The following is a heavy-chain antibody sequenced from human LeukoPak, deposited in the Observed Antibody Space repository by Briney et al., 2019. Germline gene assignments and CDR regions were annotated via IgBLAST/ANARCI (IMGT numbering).Heavy chain of an antibody. CDR2: LGTLADT. V-gene: IGHV3-13*01. CDR3: ATGRSSGWSYAFDI. D-gene: IGHD6-19*01. Sequence: GGSLRLSCAASGLTFSRHDMHWVRQVTGKGLEWVSALGTLADTFYSDSVKGRFTISRENAKSSLYLQMSSLRAGDTAVYYCATGRSSGWSYAFDIWGRGTMVTVSS. J-gene: IGHJ3*02. CDR1: GLTFSRHD.